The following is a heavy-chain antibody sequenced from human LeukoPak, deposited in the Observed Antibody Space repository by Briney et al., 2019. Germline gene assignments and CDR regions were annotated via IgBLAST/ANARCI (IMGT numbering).Heavy chain of an antibody. CDR3: ARGRYSAYPTALDY. J-gene: IGHJ4*02. D-gene: IGHD4/OR15-4a*01. Sequence: ASVKVSCTASGYTFTDYGVSWVRQAPGQGLEWMGWISAYNGDTDSAQKVQGRITMTTDTSTSTAYMELRSLRSDDTAVYYCARGRYSAYPTALDYWGQGTLVTVSS. V-gene: IGHV1-18*01. CDR1: GYTFTDYG. CDR2: ISAYNGDT.